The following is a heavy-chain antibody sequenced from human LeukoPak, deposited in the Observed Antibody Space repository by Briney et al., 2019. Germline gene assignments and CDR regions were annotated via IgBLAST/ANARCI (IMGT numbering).Heavy chain of an antibody. CDR1: GYTLTELS. D-gene: IGHD2/OR15-2a*01. J-gene: IGHJ6*02. CDR2: FDPEDGET. V-gene: IGHV1-24*01. Sequence: ASVKVSCKVSGYTLTELSMHWVRQAPGKGLEWMGGFDPEDGETIYAQKFQGRVTMTEDTSTDTAYMELSSLRSEDTAGYYCARGMSTWHGMDVWGQGTTVTVSS. CDR3: ARGMSTWHGMDV.